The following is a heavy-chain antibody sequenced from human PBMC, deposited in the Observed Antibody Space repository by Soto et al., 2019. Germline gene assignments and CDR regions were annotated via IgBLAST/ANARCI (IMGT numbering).Heavy chain of an antibody. J-gene: IGHJ6*03. CDR2: IYYSGST. CDR3: ARLGEQWLGSTTYYYYYMDV. CDR1: GGSISSYY. Sequence: SETLSLTCTVSGGSISSYYWSWIRQPPGKGLEWIGYIYYSGSTNYNPSLKSRVTISVDTSKNQFSLKLSSVTAADTAVYYCARLGEQWLGSTTYYYYYMDVWGKGTTVTVSS. V-gene: IGHV4-59*01. D-gene: IGHD6-19*01.